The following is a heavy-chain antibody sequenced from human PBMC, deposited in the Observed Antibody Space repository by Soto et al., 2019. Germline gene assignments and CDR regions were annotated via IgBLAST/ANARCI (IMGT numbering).Heavy chain of an antibody. CDR2: IIPIFGTA. CDR1: GGTFSSYA. CDR3: ARVHVEMAHPSGDV. D-gene: IGHD6-25*01. V-gene: IGHV1-69*12. J-gene: IGHJ6*02. Sequence: QVQLVQSGAEVKKPGSSVKVSCKASGGTFSSYAISWVRQAPGQGLEWMGGIIPIFGTANYAQKFQGRVTFNARECXRTAYMELSSLRSEDTAVYYCARVHVEMAHPSGDVWGQGTTVTVSS.